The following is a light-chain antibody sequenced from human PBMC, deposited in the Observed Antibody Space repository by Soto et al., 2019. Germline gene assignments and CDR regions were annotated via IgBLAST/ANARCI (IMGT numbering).Light chain of an antibody. CDR1: QSIISY. Sequence: DIPMTQSPSSLSASIGDRVNITCRASQSIISYLNWYQQKPGKAPKLLIYAASSLQSGVPSRFSGAGSGTDFTLTISSLQPEDFATYYCQQSFSTTWTFGHGTKVEIK. CDR3: QQSFSTTWT. V-gene: IGKV1-39*01. CDR2: AAS. J-gene: IGKJ1*01.